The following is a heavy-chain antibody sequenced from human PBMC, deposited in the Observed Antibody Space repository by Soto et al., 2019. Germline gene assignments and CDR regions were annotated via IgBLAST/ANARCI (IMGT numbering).Heavy chain of an antibody. J-gene: IGHJ4*02. Sequence: EVQLVESGGGLVKPGGSLRLSCAAYGFTFTRYSMNWVRQAPGKGLEWVSSISSTTNYIYYGDSMKGRFTISRDNAKNSLYREMNSRRAEDTAVYYCARESEDLTSNFDYWGQGTLVTVSS. V-gene: IGHV3-21*06. CDR1: GFTFTRYS. CDR2: ISSTTNYI. CDR3: ARESEDLTSNFDY.